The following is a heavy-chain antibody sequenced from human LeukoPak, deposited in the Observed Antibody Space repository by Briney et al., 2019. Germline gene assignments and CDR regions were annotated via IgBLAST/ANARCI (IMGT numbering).Heavy chain of an antibody. CDR2: MNPNVGGA. D-gene: IGHD3-10*02. CDR1: GHTFAGYY. V-gene: IGHV1-2*02. Sequence: ASVKVSCKASGHTFAGYYVYWVRQAPGQGLEWMGWMNPNVGGANFPQKFQGRVTVTSDPAISAAYMELRRLRSDDTAVYYCARGVFGESLESWGQGTLVTVSS. CDR3: ARGVFGESLES. J-gene: IGHJ4*02.